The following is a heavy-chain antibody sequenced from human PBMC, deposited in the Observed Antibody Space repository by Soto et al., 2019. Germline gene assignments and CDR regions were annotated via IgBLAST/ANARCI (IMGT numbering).Heavy chain of an antibody. CDR1: GFTYSSYA. D-gene: IGHD6-6*01. Sequence: PGGSLRLSCAASGFTYSSYAMSWVRQAPGKGLEWVSTISGSGDSIYYADSVKGRFTISRDNSKSTLFLQMNSLRAEDTAVYYCANLNRPGSQFVGFGYFDHWGQGTLVTVSS. CDR2: ISGSGDSI. J-gene: IGHJ4*02. V-gene: IGHV3-23*01. CDR3: ANLNRPGSQFVGFGYFDH.